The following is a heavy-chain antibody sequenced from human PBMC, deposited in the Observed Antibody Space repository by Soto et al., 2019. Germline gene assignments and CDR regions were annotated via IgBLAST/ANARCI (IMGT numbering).Heavy chain of an antibody. CDR3: ASPERSRSGKKYYFDY. Sequence: GGSLRLSCAASGFTFSSYSMNWVRQAPGKGLEWVSYISSSSSTIYYADSVKGRFTISRDNAKNSLYLQMNSLRAEDTAVYYCASPERSRSGKKYYFDYWGQGTLVTVSS. CDR1: GFTFSSYS. V-gene: IGHV3-48*01. J-gene: IGHJ4*02. CDR2: ISSSSSTI.